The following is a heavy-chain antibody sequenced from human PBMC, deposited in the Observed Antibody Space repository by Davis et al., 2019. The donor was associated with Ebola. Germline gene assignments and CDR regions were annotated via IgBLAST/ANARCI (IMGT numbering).Heavy chain of an antibody. CDR2: IYHTGST. CDR3: ARLNCSSTSCYFGMDV. Sequence: MPSETLSLTCVDPGGPRNIEKNSWTWIRQPPGKGLEWIGSIYHTGSTWYNPSLKSLVTISVDTSKNQFSLKLSSVTAADTAVYYCARLNCSSTSCYFGMDVWGQGTTVTVSS. D-gene: IGHD2-2*01. CDR1: GGPRNIEKNS. V-gene: IGHV4-30-2*01. J-gene: IGHJ6*02.